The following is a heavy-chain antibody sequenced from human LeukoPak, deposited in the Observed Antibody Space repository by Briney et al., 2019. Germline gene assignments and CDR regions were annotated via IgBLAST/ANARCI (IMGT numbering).Heavy chain of an antibody. J-gene: IGHJ3*01. CDR2: IWYDVSNK. D-gene: IGHD4-17*01. CDR1: GFTFSSYG. Sequence: GGSLRLSCAASGFTFSSYGMHWVRQAPGKGLEWVAVIWYDVSNKYYADSVKGRFTISRDNSKNTLYLQMNYLRVEDTAVYYCARDPNGDYLGAFDFWGQGTLVTVSS. CDR3: ARDPNGDYLGAFDF. V-gene: IGHV3-33*01.